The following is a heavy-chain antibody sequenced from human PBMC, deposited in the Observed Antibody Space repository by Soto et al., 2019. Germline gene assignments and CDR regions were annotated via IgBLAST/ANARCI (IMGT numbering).Heavy chain of an antibody. Sequence: GGSLRLSCIASGFTLSKYSMTWVRQAPGKGLEWLSYISKSSITINYADSVKGRFTISRDNAKNSVYLEMSSLRDEDSAVYYCARDPPNFYYYGMDVWGQGTTVTVSS. CDR2: ISKSSITI. J-gene: IGHJ6*02. CDR1: GFTLSKYS. V-gene: IGHV3-48*02. CDR3: ARDPPNFYYYGMDV.